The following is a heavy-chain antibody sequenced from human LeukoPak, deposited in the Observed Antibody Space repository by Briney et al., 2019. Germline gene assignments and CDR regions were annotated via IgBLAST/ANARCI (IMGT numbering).Heavy chain of an antibody. CDR3: ARAFYGSGSYYRY. V-gene: IGHV3-21*01. Sequence: GGSLRLSCAASGFTFDDYTMHWVRQAPGKGLEWVSSISSSSSYIYYADSVKGRFTISRDNAKNSLYLQMNSLRAEDTAVYYCARAFYGSGSYYRYWGQGTLVTVSS. D-gene: IGHD3-10*01. CDR1: GFTFDDYT. J-gene: IGHJ4*02. CDR2: ISSSSSYI.